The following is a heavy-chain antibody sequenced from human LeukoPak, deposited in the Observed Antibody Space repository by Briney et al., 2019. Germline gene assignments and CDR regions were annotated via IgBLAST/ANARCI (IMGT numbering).Heavy chain of an antibody. CDR2: IRHDGSNK. J-gene: IGHJ4*02. CDR3: AKDSDYDFWSGYSDPFDY. CDR1: GFTFSSYG. V-gene: IGHV3-30*02. D-gene: IGHD3-3*01. Sequence: PGGSLRLSCAASGFTFSSYGMHWVRQAPGKGLEWVAFIRHDGSNKYYADSVKGRFTISRDNSKNTLYLQMNSLRAEDTAVYYCAKDSDYDFWSGYSDPFDYWGQGTLVTVSS.